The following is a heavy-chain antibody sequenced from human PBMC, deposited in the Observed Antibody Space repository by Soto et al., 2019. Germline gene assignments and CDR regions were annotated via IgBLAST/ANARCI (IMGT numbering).Heavy chain of an antibody. CDR3: AREQAVGATTPNYFDY. CDR1: GFTFSSYG. D-gene: IGHD1-26*01. V-gene: IGHV3-33*01. Sequence: QVQLVESGGGVVQPGRSLRLSCEASGFTFSSYGMHWVRQAPGKGLVWVAVIWYDGSNKYYADSVKGRFTISRDNSKNTLYLQMNSLRAEDTAVYYCAREQAVGATTPNYFDYWGQGTLVTVSS. J-gene: IGHJ4*02. CDR2: IWYDGSNK.